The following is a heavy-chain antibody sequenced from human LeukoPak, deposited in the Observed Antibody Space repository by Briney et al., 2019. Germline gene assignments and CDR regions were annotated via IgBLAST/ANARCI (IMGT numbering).Heavy chain of an antibody. CDR2: IFHYGTT. CDR3: ARDKLGDRGWFDP. J-gene: IGHJ5*02. CDR1: GGSIRTTTW. Sequence: PSGTLSLTCSVSGGSIRTTTWWSWVRQPPGKGLEWIGDIFHYGTTNYNPSLKSRVTMSVDTSSNQFSLTLNSVTAADTAVYYCARDKLGDRGWFDPWGQGTLVTVS. V-gene: IGHV4-4*02. D-gene: IGHD3-10*01.